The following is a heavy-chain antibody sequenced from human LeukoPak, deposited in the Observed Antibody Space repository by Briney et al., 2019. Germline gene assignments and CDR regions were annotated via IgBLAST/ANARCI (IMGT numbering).Heavy chain of an antibody. V-gene: IGHV3-74*01. J-gene: IGHJ6*02. CDR3: ARELDYGMDV. CDR2: IKGGGISA. Sequence: GGSLRLSCAASGFDFSSNWMHWVRHAPGQGLVWVSRIKGGGISANYADSVKGRFTISRDIAKNTLYLQMNSLRAEDTAVYYCARELDYGMDVWGQGTTVTVSS. CDR1: GFDFSSNW.